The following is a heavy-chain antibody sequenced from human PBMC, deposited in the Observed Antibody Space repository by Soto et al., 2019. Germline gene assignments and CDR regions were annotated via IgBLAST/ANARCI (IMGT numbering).Heavy chain of an antibody. Sequence: QVQLVQSGAEVKKPGASVKVSCKASGYTFTHYYMHWVRQAPGQGLEWMGIINPNGGSTTYSRRLLTVSTMTRITSTSTVYMELSTLRSEDSAVYYCATSVNPAMAFDYWGQGTLVTVSS. CDR3: ATSVNPAMAFDY. CDR1: GYTFTHYY. J-gene: IGHJ4*02. CDR2: INPNGGST. V-gene: IGHV1-46*04. D-gene: IGHD5-18*01.